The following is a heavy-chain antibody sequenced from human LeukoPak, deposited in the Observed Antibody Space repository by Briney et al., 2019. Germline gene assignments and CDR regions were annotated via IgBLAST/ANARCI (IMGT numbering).Heavy chain of an antibody. J-gene: IGHJ3*02. CDR2: INWNGGST. Sequence: RPGGSLRLSCAASGFTFDDYGMSWVRQAPGKGLEWVSGINWNGGSTGYADSVKGRFTISRDNAKNSLYLQMNSLRAEDTALYYCARGHSSSWVGAFDIWGQGTMVTVSS. CDR1: GFTFDDYG. CDR3: ARGHSSSWVGAFDI. D-gene: IGHD6-13*01. V-gene: IGHV3-20*04.